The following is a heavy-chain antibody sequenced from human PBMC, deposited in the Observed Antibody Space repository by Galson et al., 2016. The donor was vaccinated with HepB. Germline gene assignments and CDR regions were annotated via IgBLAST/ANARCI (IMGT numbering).Heavy chain of an antibody. CDR3: ARDGAGAMRKQLVYYYHYGMDV. Sequence: SLRLSCAASGFTFSSYWMSWVRQAPGKGLEWVANIKQDGSEKYYVDSVKGRFTISRDNAKNSLYLQMNSLRAEDTAVYYCARDGAGAMRKQLVYYYHYGMDVWGQGTTVTVSS. J-gene: IGHJ6*02. D-gene: IGHD6-13*01. V-gene: IGHV3-7*01. CDR2: IKQDGSEK. CDR1: GFTFSSYW.